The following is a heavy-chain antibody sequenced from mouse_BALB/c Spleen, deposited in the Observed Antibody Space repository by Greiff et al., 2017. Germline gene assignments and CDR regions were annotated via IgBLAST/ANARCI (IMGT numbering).Heavy chain of an antibody. D-gene: IGHD1-1*01. Sequence: VQLQQSGAELVRPGTSVKVSCKASGYAFTNYLIEWVKQRPGQGLEWIGVINPGSGGTNYNEKFKGKATLTADKSSGTAYMQLSSLTSDDSAVYFCARGYYGSSYGYYAMDYWGQGTSVTVSS. CDR2: INPGSGGT. CDR3: ARGYYGSSYGYYAMDY. V-gene: IGHV1-54*01. CDR1: GYAFTNYL. J-gene: IGHJ4*01.